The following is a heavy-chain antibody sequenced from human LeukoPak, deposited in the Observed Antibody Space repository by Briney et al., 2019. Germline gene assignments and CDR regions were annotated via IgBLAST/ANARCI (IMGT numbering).Heavy chain of an antibody. CDR1: GFTFSSYS. J-gene: IGHJ6*03. CDR3: ARNPRDRDVINPGNYCYYMDV. V-gene: IGHV3-48*04. Sequence: TGGSLRLSCAASGFTFSSYSMNWVRQAPGKGLEWVSYISSSSSTIYYADSVKGRFTISRDNAKNSLYLQMNSLRAEDTAVYYCARNPRDRDVINPGNYCYYMDVWGKGTTVTISS. D-gene: IGHD2-21*01. CDR2: ISSSSSTI.